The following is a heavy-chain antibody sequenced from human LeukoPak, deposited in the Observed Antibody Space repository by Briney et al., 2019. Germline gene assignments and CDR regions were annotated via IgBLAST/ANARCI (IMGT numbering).Heavy chain of an antibody. V-gene: IGHV3-21*01. Sequence: GGSLRLSCAASGFTFSNYWMSWVRQAPGKGLEWVSSISSSSSYIYYADSVKGRFTISRDNAKNSLYLQMNSLRAEDTAVYYCASPVAGTGFDAFDIWGQGTMVTVSS. J-gene: IGHJ3*02. CDR2: ISSSSSYI. D-gene: IGHD6-19*01. CDR3: ASPVAGTGFDAFDI. CDR1: GFTFSNYW.